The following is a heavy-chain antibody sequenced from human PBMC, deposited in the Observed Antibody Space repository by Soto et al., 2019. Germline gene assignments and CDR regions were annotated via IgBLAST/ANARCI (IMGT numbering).Heavy chain of an antibody. CDR2: ISKSGSVI. D-gene: IGHD3-3*01. V-gene: IGHV3-48*03. CDR1: GLTFSNSE. Sequence: LRLSCAGSGLTFSNSEMHWVRQALGKGLEWLSYISKSGSVIYYADSVKGRFTISRDNAKNFLYLQMNSLRAEDTAVYFCASVTLRFSYGIDVWGQGTKVTVSS. J-gene: IGHJ6*02. CDR3: ASVTLRFSYGIDV.